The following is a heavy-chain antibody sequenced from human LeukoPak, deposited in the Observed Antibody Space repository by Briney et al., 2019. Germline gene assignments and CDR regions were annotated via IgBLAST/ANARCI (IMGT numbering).Heavy chain of an antibody. V-gene: IGHV1-18*01. CDR3: ARTPPLVRGDPNFDY. J-gene: IGHJ4*02. CDR2: ISAYNGNT. D-gene: IGHD3-10*01. CDR1: GYTFTSYG. Sequence: ASVKVSCKASGYTFTSYGISWVRQAPGQGLEWMGWISAYNGNTNYAQQLQGRVTMTRDTSTSTVYMELSSLRSEDTAVYYCARTPPLVRGDPNFDYWGQGTLVTVSS.